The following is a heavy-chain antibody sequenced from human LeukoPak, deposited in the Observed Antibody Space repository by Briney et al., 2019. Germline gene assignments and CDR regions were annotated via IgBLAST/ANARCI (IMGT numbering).Heavy chain of an antibody. CDR3: ARDFVDTVMDVDY. Sequence: ASVKVSCKASGYTFTSYGISWVRQAPGQGLEWMGWISAYNGNTNYAQKFQDRVTMTTDTPTSTAYMELRSLRSDDTAVYYCARDFVDTVMDVDYWGQGTLVTVSS. V-gene: IGHV1-18*01. CDR1: GYTFTSYG. D-gene: IGHD5-18*01. J-gene: IGHJ4*02. CDR2: ISAYNGNT.